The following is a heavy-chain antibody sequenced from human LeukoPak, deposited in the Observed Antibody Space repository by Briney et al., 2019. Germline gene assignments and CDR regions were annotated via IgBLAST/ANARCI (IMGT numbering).Heavy chain of an antibody. CDR1: GGSISSGGYY. D-gene: IGHD3-10*01. V-gene: IGHV4-31*03. J-gene: IGHJ4*02. CDR3: ARGSWFGELGDY. Sequence: SQTLSLTCTVSGGSISSGGYYWSWIRQHPGKGLGWIGYIYYSGSTYYNPSLKSRVTISVDTSKNQFSLKLSSVTAADTAVYYCARGSWFGELGDYWGQGTLVTVSS. CDR2: IYYSGST.